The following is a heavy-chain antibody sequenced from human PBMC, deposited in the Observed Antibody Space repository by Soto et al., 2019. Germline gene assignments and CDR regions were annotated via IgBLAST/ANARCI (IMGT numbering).Heavy chain of an antibody. V-gene: IGHV3-33*01. CDR2: ILYDGSNK. D-gene: IGHD2-21*02. CDR1: GFTFSNYG. J-gene: IGHJ4*02. CDR3: AGVTYYFAY. Sequence: QVQLVESGGDVVQPGRSLRLSCAASGFTFSNYGMHWARQAPGKGLEWVAAILYDGSNKYYADSVEGRFTISRDNSKNTLYLQMNSLRAEDTAVYYCAGVTYYFAYCGQGTLVTVSS.